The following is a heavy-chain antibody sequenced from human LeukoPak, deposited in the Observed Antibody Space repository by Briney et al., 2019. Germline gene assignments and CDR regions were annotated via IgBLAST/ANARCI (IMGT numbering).Heavy chain of an antibody. J-gene: IGHJ4*02. CDR2: ISGSSNYI. CDR3: ARVSSVPTPRALDY. Sequence: GGPLRLSCAASGFTFSSYSMNWVRQAPGKGPEWVSSISGSSNYIFYADSVKGRFTISRDNAKNSLYLQMNSLRAEDTALYYCARVSSVPTPRALDYWGQGTLVTVSS. V-gene: IGHV3-21*01. D-gene: IGHD4/OR15-4a*01. CDR1: GFTFSSYS.